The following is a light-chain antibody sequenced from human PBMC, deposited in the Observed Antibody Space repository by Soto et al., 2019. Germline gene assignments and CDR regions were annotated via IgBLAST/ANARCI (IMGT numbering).Light chain of an antibody. V-gene: IGKV3-20*01. Sequence: DIVFTHSPFTLSLSQGERANLSCRASQSVSSSSLAWYQQNPGQAPRLLIYEASSRATGIPDRFSGSGSGTEFTLTISRLEPEDFAVHYCQQYRTFGKGNKGAIK. CDR2: EAS. J-gene: IGKJ1*01. CDR1: QSVSSSS. CDR3: QQYRT.